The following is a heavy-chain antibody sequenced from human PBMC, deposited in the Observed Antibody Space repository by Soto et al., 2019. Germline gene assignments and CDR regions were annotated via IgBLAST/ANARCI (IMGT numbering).Heavy chain of an antibody. Sequence: EASVKVSCKASGYTFTSYGISWVRQAPGQGLEWMGWISAYNGNTNYAQKLQGRVTMTTDTSTSTAYMELRSLRSDDTAVYYCARYYYDSSGYYYYYGMDVWGQGTTVTVSS. CDR1: GYTFTSYG. V-gene: IGHV1-18*01. D-gene: IGHD3-22*01. CDR2: ISAYNGNT. J-gene: IGHJ6*02. CDR3: ARYYYDSSGYYYYYGMDV.